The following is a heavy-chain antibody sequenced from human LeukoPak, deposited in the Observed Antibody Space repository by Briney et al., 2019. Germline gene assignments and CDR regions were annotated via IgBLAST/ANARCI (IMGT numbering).Heavy chain of an antibody. CDR2: IYNSGRT. CDR3: ARVAMYEFFFDY. Sequence: PSETLSLTCTVSGGSIGIYYWSWIRQPAGKGLEWIGRIYNSGRTKYSPSLESRVTMSIDTSKNRFSLKLSSVSAADTAVYYCARVAMYEFFFDYWGQGTLVTVSS. CDR1: GGSIGIYY. J-gene: IGHJ4*02. D-gene: IGHD2-8*01. V-gene: IGHV4-4*07.